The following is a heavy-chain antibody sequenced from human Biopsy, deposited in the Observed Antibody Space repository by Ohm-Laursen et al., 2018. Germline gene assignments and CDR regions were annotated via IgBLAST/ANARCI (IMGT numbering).Heavy chain of an antibody. CDR2: INPSGSTT. J-gene: IGHJ4*02. CDR1: GYSFTSYY. Sequence: SVKVSCNASGYSFTSYYMHWVRQAPGQGLEWMGMINPSGSTTSYPQILQGRVTMTRDTSKSTVYMELSSLRSADTAVYFCARNTGWYGDLYYFDYWGQGTLVTVSS. V-gene: IGHV1-46*01. D-gene: IGHD6-19*01. CDR3: ARNTGWYGDLYYFDY.